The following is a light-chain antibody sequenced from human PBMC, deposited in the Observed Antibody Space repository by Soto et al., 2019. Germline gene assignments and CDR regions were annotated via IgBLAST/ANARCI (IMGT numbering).Light chain of an antibody. Sequence: QSVLTQPASVSGSPGQSITISCTGTSSDIGGYDYVSWYQQYPGKAPKLMIYDVSNRPSGVSYRFSGSKSANTASLTISGLQAEDEADYYCNSYTTSSSLYVFGTGTKLTVL. J-gene: IGLJ1*01. CDR1: SSDIGGYDY. CDR2: DVS. CDR3: NSYTTSSSLYV. V-gene: IGLV2-14*01.